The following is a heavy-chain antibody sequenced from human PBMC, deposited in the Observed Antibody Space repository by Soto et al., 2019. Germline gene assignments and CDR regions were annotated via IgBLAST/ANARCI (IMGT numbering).Heavy chain of an antibody. CDR2: IIPIFGTA. J-gene: IGHJ6*02. D-gene: IGHD3-16*02. V-gene: IGHV1-69*13. Sequence: RASVKVSCKASGGTFSSYAISWVRQAPGQGLEWMGGIIPIFGTANYAQKFQGRVTITADESTSTAYMELSSLRSEDTAVYYCASDDYVWGSYRSASGYYYYGMDVWGQGTTVTVSS. CDR3: ASDDYVWGSYRSASGYYYYGMDV. CDR1: GGTFSSYA.